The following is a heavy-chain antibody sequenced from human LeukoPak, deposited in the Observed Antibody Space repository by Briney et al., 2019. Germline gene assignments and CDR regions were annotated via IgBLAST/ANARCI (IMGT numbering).Heavy chain of an antibody. Sequence: ASVKVSCKASGYTFTGYYMHWVRQAPGQGLEWMGWINPNSGGTNYAQKFQGRVTMTRDTSISTAYMELSRLRSDDTAVYYCARDGLGYCSGGSCFIWFDPWGQGTLVTVSS. CDR2: INPNSGGT. J-gene: IGHJ5*02. D-gene: IGHD2-15*01. CDR3: ARDGLGYCSGGSCFIWFDP. CDR1: GYTFTGYY. V-gene: IGHV1-2*02.